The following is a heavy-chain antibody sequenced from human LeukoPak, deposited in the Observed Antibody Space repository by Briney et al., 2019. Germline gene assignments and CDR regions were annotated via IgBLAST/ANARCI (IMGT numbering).Heavy chain of an antibody. D-gene: IGHD2-15*01. J-gene: IGHJ6*03. CDR3: ARDPDRLGYCSGGSCYYYMDV. CDR1: GYTFTGYY. V-gene: IGHV1-2*06. CDR2: INPNSGGT. Sequence: GASVKVSCKASGYTFTGYYMHWVRQAPGQGLEWMGRINPNSGGTNYAQKFQGRVTMTRDTSISTVYMELSRLRSDDTAVYYCARDPDRLGYCSGGSCYYYMDVWGKGTTVTVSS.